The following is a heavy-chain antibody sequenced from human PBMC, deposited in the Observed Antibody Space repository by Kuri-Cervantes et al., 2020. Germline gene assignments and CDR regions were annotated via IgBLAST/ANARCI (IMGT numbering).Heavy chain of an antibody. CDR3: ARPSLMTILRYCNGGSCNGGDDYYGMDV. CDR2: IIPIFGTA. V-gene: IGHV1-69*13. J-gene: IGHJ6*02. CDR1: GGTFSSYA. D-gene: IGHD2-15*01. Sequence: SVKVSCKASGGTFSSYAINWVRQAPGQGLEWMGGIIPIFGTANYAQKFQGRVTITADESTSTAYMELSSLRSEDTAVYYCARPSLMTILRYCNGGSCNGGDDYYGMDVWGQGTTVTVSS.